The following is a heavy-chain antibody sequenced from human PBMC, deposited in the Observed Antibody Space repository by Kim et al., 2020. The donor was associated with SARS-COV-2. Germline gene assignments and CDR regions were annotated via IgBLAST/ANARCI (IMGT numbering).Heavy chain of an antibody. J-gene: IGHJ4*02. Sequence: ASVKVSCKASGYTFTGYYMHWVRQAPGQGLEWMGWINPNSGGTNYAQKFQGRVTMTRDTSISTAYMELSRLRSDDTAVYYCAREGLGGRERRHWAAVDYWGQGTLVTVSS. CDR1: GYTFTGYY. CDR3: AREGLGGRERRHWAAVDY. CDR2: INPNSGGT. D-gene: IGHD7-27*01. V-gene: IGHV1-2*02.